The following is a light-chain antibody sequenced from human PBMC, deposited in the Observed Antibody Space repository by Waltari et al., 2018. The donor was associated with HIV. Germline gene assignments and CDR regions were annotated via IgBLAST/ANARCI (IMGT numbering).Light chain of an antibody. Sequence: QSALTQPPSASGSLGPSVTISCTASSSDIGAHASVSWFQQPPRNAPQLLLYEVTRRPATVSDRFSGSRSGSTAFLTVAGLQPDDEATYFCSSYGDSLRVLFGGGTNVTVL. CDR1: SSDIGAHAS. CDR3: SSYGDSLRVL. J-gene: IGLJ3*02. V-gene: IGLV2-8*01. CDR2: EVT.